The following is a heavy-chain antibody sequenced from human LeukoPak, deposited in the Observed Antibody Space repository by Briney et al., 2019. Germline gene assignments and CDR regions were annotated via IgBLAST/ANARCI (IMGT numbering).Heavy chain of an antibody. CDR1: GFTFSSYA. CDR3: AKEGWRWNDVGHYDY. CDR2: ISASGGST. V-gene: IGHV3-23*01. J-gene: IGHJ4*02. D-gene: IGHD1-1*01. Sequence: GGSLRLSCAASGFTFSSYAMSWVRQAPGKGLEWVSAISASGGSTYYADSVKGRFTISRDNSKNTLYLQMNSLRAEDTAVYYCAKEGWRWNDVGHYDYWGQGNLVTVSS.